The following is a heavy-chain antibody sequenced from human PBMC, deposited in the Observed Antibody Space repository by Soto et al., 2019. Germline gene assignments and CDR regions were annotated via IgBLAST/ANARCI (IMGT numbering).Heavy chain of an antibody. V-gene: IGHV3-23*01. D-gene: IGHD5-18*01. J-gene: IGHJ6*02. CDR3: AKGDVNTAMAPGLDYYYYGMDV. CDR1: GFTFSSYA. CDR2: ISGSGGST. Sequence: GGSLRLSCASSGFTFSSYAMSWVRQAPGKGLEWVSTISGSGGSTYYADSVKGRFTISRDNSKNTLFLQMNSLRAEDTAVYYCAKGDVNTAMAPGLDYYYYGMDVWGQGT.